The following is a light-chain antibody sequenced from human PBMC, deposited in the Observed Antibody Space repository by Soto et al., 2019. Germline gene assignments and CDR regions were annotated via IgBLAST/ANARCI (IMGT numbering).Light chain of an antibody. CDR1: SSDVGGYNY. Sequence: QSALTQPASVSGSPGQSITISCTGTSSDVGGYNYVSWYQQHPGKAPKLIIYEVSSRPSGVSNRFSGSKSGNTASLTISGLQAEDEADYYCSSYTSSSTLLFGGGTKVTVL. J-gene: IGLJ2*01. CDR2: EVS. CDR3: SSYTSSSTLL. V-gene: IGLV2-14*01.